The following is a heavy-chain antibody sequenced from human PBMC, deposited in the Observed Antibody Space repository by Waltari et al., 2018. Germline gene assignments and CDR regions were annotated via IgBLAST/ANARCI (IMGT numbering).Heavy chain of an antibody. Sequence: QVQLVQSGAEVKKPGSSVKISCKASGGTFTSYGISWVRQAPGQGLEWMGGIIPILGLTNYAQKFQGRVTIIADESTSTAYLELRSLRSEDTAVYYCAKVPHEGLRLRWWGDYWGQGTLVSVSS. CDR3: AKVPHEGLRLRWWGDY. CDR2: IIPILGLT. V-gene: IGHV1-69*04. D-gene: IGHD5-12*01. J-gene: IGHJ4*02. CDR1: GGTFTSYG.